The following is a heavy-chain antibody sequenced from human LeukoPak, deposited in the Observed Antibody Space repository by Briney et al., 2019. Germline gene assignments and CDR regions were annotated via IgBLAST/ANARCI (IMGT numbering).Heavy chain of an antibody. CDR2: ISGSGLST. CDR1: GFMFSNYS. Sequence: GGSLRLSCAASGFMFSNYSMSWVRQAPGKGLEWVSAISGSGLSTYYVDSVKGRFTISRDNSKNTLYLQMNSLRAEDTAVYYCARDRHSSSWGQGALVTASP. J-gene: IGHJ4*02. V-gene: IGHV3-23*01. D-gene: IGHD6-13*01. CDR3: ARDRHSSS.